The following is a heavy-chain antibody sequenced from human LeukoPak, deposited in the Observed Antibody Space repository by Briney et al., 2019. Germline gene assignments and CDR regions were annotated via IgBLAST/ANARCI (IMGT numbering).Heavy chain of an antibody. V-gene: IGHV3-33*01. D-gene: IGHD3-3*01. CDR2: IWSEGSNK. CDR1: GFTFSYYA. J-gene: IGHJ6*02. CDR3: ARESRLTIFGVVITTRDYGMDV. Sequence: GGSLRLSCSASGFTFSYYAIHWVRQAPGEGLEWVALIWSEGSNKYYADSVKGRITISRDNSKNTVYLQMKSLRAEDTAVYYCARESRLTIFGVVITTRDYGMDVWGQGTTVTVSS.